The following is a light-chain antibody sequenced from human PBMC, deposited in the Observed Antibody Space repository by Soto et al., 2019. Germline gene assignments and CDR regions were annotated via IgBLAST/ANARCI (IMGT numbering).Light chain of an antibody. V-gene: IGKV3-15*01. CDR1: QSVSSTY. CDR2: GAS. Sequence: EIVLTQSPGTLSLSPGERATLSCRASQSVSSTYLAWYQHKPGQAPRLLIYGASSRATGIPTRFSGSGSGTEFTLTIDSLQSEDFAIYFCQQYNNWPGTFGGGTKVDIK. J-gene: IGKJ4*01. CDR3: QQYNNWPGT.